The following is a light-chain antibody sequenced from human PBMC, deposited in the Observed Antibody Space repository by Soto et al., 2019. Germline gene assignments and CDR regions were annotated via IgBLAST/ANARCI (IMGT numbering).Light chain of an antibody. Sequence: QFALTQPASVSGSPGQSITISCTGTSNDIGAYNYVSWYQQYPGTAPKLLVYDVYSRPSRVSTRFSGSKSGNTASLTISGLQPEDEADYYCSSYTGTSTPHVFGTGTKLTVL. CDR3: SSYTGTSTPHV. V-gene: IGLV2-14*01. J-gene: IGLJ1*01. CDR1: SNDIGAYNY. CDR2: DVY.